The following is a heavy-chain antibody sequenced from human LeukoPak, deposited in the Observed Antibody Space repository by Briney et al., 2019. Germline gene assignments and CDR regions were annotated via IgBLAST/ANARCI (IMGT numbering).Heavy chain of an antibody. J-gene: IGHJ4*02. CDR3: ARGEMATIEGNYFDY. D-gene: IGHD5-24*01. CDR2: IYYSGST. V-gene: IGHV4-59*01. Sequence: SETLSLTCTVSGGSISSYYWSWIRQPPGKGLEWIGYIYYSGSTNYNPSLKSRVTISVDTSKNQFSLKLSSVTAADTAVYYCARGEMATIEGNYFDYWGQGTLVTVSS. CDR1: GGSISSYY.